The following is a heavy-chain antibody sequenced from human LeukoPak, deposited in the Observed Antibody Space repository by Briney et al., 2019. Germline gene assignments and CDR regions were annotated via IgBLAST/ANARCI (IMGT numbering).Heavy chain of an antibody. D-gene: IGHD1-1*01. CDR2: IYYSGGT. CDR1: GGSISSYY. V-gene: IGHV4-59*01. CDR3: ARWKGGRLNWFDY. Sequence: SETLSLTCTVPGGSISSYYWSWIRQPPGKGLERIGYIYYSGGTNYNPSLKSRVTISVDTSKNQFSLKLSSVTAADTAVYYCARWKGGRLNWFDYWGQGTLVTVSS. J-gene: IGHJ4*02.